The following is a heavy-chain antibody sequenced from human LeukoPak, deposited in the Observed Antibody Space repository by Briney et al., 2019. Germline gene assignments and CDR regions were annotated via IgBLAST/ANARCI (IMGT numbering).Heavy chain of an antibody. Sequence: PGGSLRLSCAASGFTFSSYAMHWVRQAPGKGLEWVAVISHDGSNKYYADSVKGRFTISRDNSKNTLYLQMNSLRAEDTAVYYCARSRGYSSGRGAFDIWGQGTMVTVSS. D-gene: IGHD6-19*01. CDR3: ARSRGYSSGRGAFDI. V-gene: IGHV3-30-3*01. CDR2: ISHDGSNK. CDR1: GFTFSSYA. J-gene: IGHJ3*02.